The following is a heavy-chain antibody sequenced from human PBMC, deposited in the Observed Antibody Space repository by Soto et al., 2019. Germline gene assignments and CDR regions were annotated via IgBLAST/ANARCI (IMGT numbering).Heavy chain of an antibody. V-gene: IGHV3-11*06. J-gene: IGHJ5*02. CDR3: VRGGGGGLFDP. D-gene: IGHD2-15*01. Sequence: PGGSLRLSCVGSGFTFGDSYMSWIRQAPGKGLEWLSYISPGSRYPAYADSVKGRFTISRDNAKRSLYLQMMSLTAEDTAIYYCVRGGGGGLFDPWGQGTMVTVYS. CDR2: ISPGSRYP. CDR1: GFTFGDSY.